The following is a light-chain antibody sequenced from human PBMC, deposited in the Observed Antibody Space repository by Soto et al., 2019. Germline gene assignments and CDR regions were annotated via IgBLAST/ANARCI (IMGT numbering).Light chain of an antibody. V-gene: IGKV3-20*01. Sequence: EIVLTQSPGTLSLSPGETATLSCRASQTIGRNYLAWYQQKPGQAPRLLIFSTSTRATGIPERFSGGGSGTDFTLSISGLEPEDFAVYYCQQYYSYPLTFGGGTKVEIK. CDR1: QTIGRNY. J-gene: IGKJ4*01. CDR3: QQYYSYPLT. CDR2: STS.